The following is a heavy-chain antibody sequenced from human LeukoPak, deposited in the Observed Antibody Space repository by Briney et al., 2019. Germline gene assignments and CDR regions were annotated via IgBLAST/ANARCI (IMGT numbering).Heavy chain of an antibody. CDR3: AKDRLLWFGELLFKYYYGMDV. D-gene: IGHD3-10*01. CDR1: GFTFSSYG. CDR2: ISYDGSNK. J-gene: IGHJ6*02. V-gene: IGHV3-30*18. Sequence: GGSLRLSCAASGFTFSSYGMHWVRQAPGKGLEWGAVISYDGSNKYYADSVKGRFTISRDNSKNTLYLQMNSLRAEDTAVYYCAKDRLLWFGELLFKYYYGMDVWGQGTTVTVSS.